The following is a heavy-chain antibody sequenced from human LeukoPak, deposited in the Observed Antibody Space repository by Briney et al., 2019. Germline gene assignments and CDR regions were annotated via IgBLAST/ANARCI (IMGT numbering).Heavy chain of an antibody. D-gene: IGHD2-2*02. CDR1: GYTFTGYY. CDR2: IDPDSGGT. Sequence: ASVKVTCKTSGYTFTGYYLHWVRQAPGQGLEWMGRIDPDSGGTHYAQKFQVRVTVTRDTSITTVYMELSGLTSDDTAVYYCARVPGPYTTSRFDYWGQGTLVTVSS. V-gene: IGHV1-2*02. CDR3: ARVPGPYTTSRFDY. J-gene: IGHJ4*02.